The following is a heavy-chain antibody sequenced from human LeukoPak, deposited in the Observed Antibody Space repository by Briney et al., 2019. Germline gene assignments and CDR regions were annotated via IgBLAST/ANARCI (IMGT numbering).Heavy chain of an antibody. CDR3: AREGGSYRPLDY. Sequence: PGGSLRLSCAASGFTFSGYWMHWVRQAPGKGLVWVSRINSDGSSTSYADSVKGRFTISRDNAKNTLYLQMNSLRAEDTAVYYCAREGGSYRPLDYSGQGTLVTVSS. V-gene: IGHV3-74*01. CDR2: INSDGSST. CDR1: GFTFSGYW. D-gene: IGHD3-16*02. J-gene: IGHJ4*02.